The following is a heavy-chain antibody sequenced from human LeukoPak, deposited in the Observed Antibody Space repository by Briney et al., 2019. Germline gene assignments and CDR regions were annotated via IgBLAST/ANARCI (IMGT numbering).Heavy chain of an antibody. CDR3: ARRDSSGWYYFDY. Sequence: ASVKVSCKASGGTFSSYAIRWVRQAPGQGLEWMGGIIPIFGTANYAQKFQGRVTITTDESTSTAYMELSSLRSEDTAVYYCARRDSSGWYYFDYWGQGTLVTVSS. D-gene: IGHD6-19*01. J-gene: IGHJ4*02. CDR2: IIPIFGTA. CDR1: GGTFSSYA. V-gene: IGHV1-69*05.